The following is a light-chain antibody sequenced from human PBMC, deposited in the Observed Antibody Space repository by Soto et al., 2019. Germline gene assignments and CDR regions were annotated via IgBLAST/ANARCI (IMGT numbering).Light chain of an antibody. Sequence: QSVLTQPPSVSGAPGQRVTISCTGRSSNIGAHYDVHWYQQLPGTAPKLLIYGNSNRPSGVPDRFSGSKSGTSASLAITGLQAEDEADYYCQSYDNSLSVYVFGTGTKLTVL. J-gene: IGLJ1*01. V-gene: IGLV1-40*01. CDR2: GNS. CDR1: SSNIGAHYD. CDR3: QSYDNSLSVYV.